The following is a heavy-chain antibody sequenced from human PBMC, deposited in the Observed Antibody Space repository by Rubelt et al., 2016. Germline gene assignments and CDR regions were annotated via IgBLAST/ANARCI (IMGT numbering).Heavy chain of an antibody. J-gene: IGHJ4*02. D-gene: IGHD3-22*01. CDR1: GYTFTGYY. V-gene: IGHV1-2*04. CDR2: INPNSGGT. CDR3: ARDDSPYYYDSSGYYDY. Sequence: QVQLVQSGAEVKKPGASVKVSCKASGYTFTGYYMHWVRQAPGQGLEWMGWINPNSGGTNYAPKVKGWVTMTRDTSISTAYMELSRLRSDDTAVYYCARDDSPYYYDSSGYYDYWGQGTLVTVSS.